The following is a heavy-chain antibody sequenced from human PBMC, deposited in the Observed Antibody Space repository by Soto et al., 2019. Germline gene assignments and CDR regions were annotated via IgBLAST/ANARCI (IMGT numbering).Heavy chain of an antibody. CDR1: GFTFSSYA. J-gene: IGHJ3*01. CDR2: IRGSGRST. D-gene: IGHD3-16*01. V-gene: IGHV3-23*01. Sequence: EEQLLESGGGLVQPGGSLRLSCVASGFTFSSYAMSWVRQAPGKGLEWVSSIRGSGRSTSSADSVKGRFTIPRDNSRNTLSLLMNNLRAEDTAIYYCANNIWGGAFDVWGQGAVVTVSS. CDR3: ANNIWGGAFDV.